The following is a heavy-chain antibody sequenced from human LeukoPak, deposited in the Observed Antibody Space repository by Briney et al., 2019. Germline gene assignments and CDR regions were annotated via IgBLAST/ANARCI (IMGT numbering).Heavy chain of an antibody. J-gene: IGHJ4*02. CDR1: GFTFSNYP. Sequence: PGGSLRLSCAASGFTFSNYPMMWIRQAPGKGLEWVSGISGIGDNTKYADSVKGRFTISRDNSTNTVYLQLNSLRVEDTAVYSCGSVRFIWGQGTRVTVSS. CDR3: GSVRFI. D-gene: IGHD5/OR15-5a*01. V-gene: IGHV3-23*01. CDR2: ISGIGDNT.